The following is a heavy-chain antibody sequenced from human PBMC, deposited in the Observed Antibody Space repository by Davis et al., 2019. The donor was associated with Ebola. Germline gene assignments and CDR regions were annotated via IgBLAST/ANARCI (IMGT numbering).Heavy chain of an antibody. D-gene: IGHD1-26*01. V-gene: IGHV3-33*08. CDR2: IWYDGSNK. Sequence: GESLKISCAASGFTFSSYSMNWVRQAPGKGLEWVAVIWYDGSNKYYADSVKGRFTISRDNSKNTLYLQMNSLRAEDTAVYYCARGTGYRSYDMDYWGQGTLVTVSS. CDR3: ARGTGYRSYDMDY. CDR1: GFTFSSYS. J-gene: IGHJ4*02.